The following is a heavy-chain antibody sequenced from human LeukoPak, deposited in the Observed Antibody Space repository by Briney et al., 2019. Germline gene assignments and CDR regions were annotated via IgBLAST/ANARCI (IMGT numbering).Heavy chain of an antibody. CDR3: AKDLEQPFYFDY. Sequence: GGSLRLSCATSGFTFSSYGMHWVRQAPGKGLEWVAFIRYDGSNKYYADSVKGRFTISRDNSKNTLYLQMDSLRAEDTAVYYCAKDLEQPFYFDYWGQGTLVTVSS. V-gene: IGHV3-30*02. D-gene: IGHD6-13*01. CDR1: GFTFSSYG. J-gene: IGHJ4*02. CDR2: IRYDGSNK.